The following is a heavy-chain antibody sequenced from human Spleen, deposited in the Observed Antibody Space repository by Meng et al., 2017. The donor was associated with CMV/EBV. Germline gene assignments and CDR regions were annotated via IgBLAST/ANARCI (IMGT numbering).Heavy chain of an antibody. CDR2: SSYSGGS. CDR3: ARQVGRSGWSVYFDY. V-gene: IGHV4-39*01. Sequence: SETLSLTCTVSGGSISSSSYYWGWLRQPPGEGLEWIGSSSYSGGSYYRPPLKSRVTISVDTSKNQFSLRLSSMTAADTAVYYCARQVGRSGWSVYFDYWGQGSVVTVSS. CDR1: GGSISSSSYY. J-gene: IGHJ4*02. D-gene: IGHD6-19*01.